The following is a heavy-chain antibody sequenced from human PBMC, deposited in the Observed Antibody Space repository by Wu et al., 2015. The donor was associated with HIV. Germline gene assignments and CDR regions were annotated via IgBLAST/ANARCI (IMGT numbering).Heavy chain of an antibody. D-gene: IGHD6-19*01. Sequence: VQLQESGPGLVKPSETLSLTCAVSGYSISSGYYWGWIRQPPGKGLEWIGSIYHSGSTYYNPSLKSRVTISVDTSKNQFSLKLSSVTAADTAVYYCARASDSSGWYFDYWGQGTLVTVSS. CDR3: ARASDSSGWYFDY. J-gene: IGHJ4*02. CDR1: GYSISSGYY. V-gene: IGHV4-38-2*01. CDR2: IYHSGST.